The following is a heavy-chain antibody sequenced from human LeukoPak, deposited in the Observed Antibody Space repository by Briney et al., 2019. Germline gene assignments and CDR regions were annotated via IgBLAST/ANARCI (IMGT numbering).Heavy chain of an antibody. CDR1: GFTFDDYA. D-gene: IGHD6-13*01. J-gene: IGHJ3*02. V-gene: IGHV3-9*01. Sequence: PGGSLRLSCAASGFTFDDYAMHWVRQAPGKGLEWVSGISWNSGSIGYADSVKGRFTISRDNAKNSLYLQMNSLRAEDTALYYCAKDLYSRSRAFDIWGQGTMVTVSS. CDR3: AKDLYSRSRAFDI. CDR2: ISWNSGSI.